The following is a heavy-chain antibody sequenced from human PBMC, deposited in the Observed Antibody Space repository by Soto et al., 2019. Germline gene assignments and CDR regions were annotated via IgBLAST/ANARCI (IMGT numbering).Heavy chain of an antibody. V-gene: IGHV3-33*01. CDR2: IWYDGSNK. D-gene: IGHD5-12*01. J-gene: IGHJ4*02. CDR3: ARDLSGYGFDY. Sequence: GGSLRLSCAASGFTFSSYGMHWVRQAPGKGLEWVAVIWYDGSNKYYADSVKGRFTISRDNSKNTLYLQMNSLRAEDTAVYYCARDLSGYGFDYWGQGTLVTVPQ. CDR1: GFTFSSYG.